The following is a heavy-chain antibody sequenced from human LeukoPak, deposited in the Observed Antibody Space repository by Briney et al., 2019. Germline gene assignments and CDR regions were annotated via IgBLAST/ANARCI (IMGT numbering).Heavy chain of an antibody. CDR1: GLTFSSYS. J-gene: IGHJ4*02. Sequence: GGSLRLSCAASGLTFSSYSMNWVRQAPGKGLEWVSSISSSSSYIYYADSVKGRFTISRDNAKNSLYLQMNSLRAEDTAVYYCAREREGHFGYWGQGTLVTVSS. CDR2: ISSSSSYI. D-gene: IGHD1-26*01. V-gene: IGHV3-21*01. CDR3: AREREGHFGY.